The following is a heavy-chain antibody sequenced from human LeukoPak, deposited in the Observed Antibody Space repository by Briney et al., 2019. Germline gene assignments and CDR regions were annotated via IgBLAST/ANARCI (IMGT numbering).Heavy chain of an antibody. CDR2: ISGSGGST. CDR1: GFTFSSYA. CDR3: AKEERYYYDSSGYYYTY. J-gene: IGHJ4*02. Sequence: PGGSLRLSCAASGFTFSSYAMSCVRQAPGKGLEWVSAISGSGGSTYYADSVKGRFTISRDNSKNTLYLQMNSLRAEDTAVYYCAKEERYYYDSSGYYYTYWGQGTLVTVSS. V-gene: IGHV3-23*01. D-gene: IGHD3-22*01.